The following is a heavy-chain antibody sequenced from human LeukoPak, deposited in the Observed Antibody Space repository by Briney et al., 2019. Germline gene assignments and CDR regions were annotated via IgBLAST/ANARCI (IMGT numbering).Heavy chain of an antibody. Sequence: GGSLRLSCAASGFTFSNYPMSWVRQAPGKGLEWVSAICGTSGNTYYRDSVKGRFTISRDNSKNMLYLQMNNLIAEDTAIYYCARKGEKGTYCRDILCYTLDYWGQGTSVTVSS. CDR2: ICGTSGNT. D-gene: IGHD2-15*01. CDR1: GFTFSNYP. V-gene: IGHV3-23*01. J-gene: IGHJ4*02. CDR3: ARKGEKGTYCRDILCYTLDY.